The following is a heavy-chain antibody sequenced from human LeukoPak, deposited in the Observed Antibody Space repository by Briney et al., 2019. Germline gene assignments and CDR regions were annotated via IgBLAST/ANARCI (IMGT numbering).Heavy chain of an antibody. J-gene: IGHJ5*02. Sequence: GESLKISCKGSGYNFGTYWIAWVRQVPGKGLEWMGIIYPSDLDPRNSPSFQGQVTISVDRSINTAYLQWSSLKASDTAIYYCARQVTASRFDTWGQGTLITVSS. CDR3: ARQVTASRFDT. CDR2: IYPSDLDP. CDR1: GYNFGTYW. D-gene: IGHD2-21*02. V-gene: IGHV5-51*01.